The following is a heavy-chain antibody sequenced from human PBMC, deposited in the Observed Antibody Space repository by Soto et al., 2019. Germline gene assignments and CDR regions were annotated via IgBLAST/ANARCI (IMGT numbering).Heavy chain of an antibody. D-gene: IGHD3-16*01. Sequence: PSETLSLTCNVSGGSFNGYSWSWFRQTSGKGLEWIGGISYRGSTSYSPSLKSRLMISLDTSNNQFSLKVASVTAADTAVYYCARGLLGFSYGYGGYFDPWGPGTLVTVSS. CDR1: GGSFNGYS. CDR2: ISYRGST. J-gene: IGHJ4*01. CDR3: ARGLLGFSYGYGGYFDP. V-gene: IGHV4-34*01.